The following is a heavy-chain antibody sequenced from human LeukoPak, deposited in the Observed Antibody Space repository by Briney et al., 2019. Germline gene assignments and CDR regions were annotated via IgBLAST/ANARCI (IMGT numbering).Heavy chain of an antibody. Sequence: ASVKVSCKASGYTFTSYDINWVRQATGQGLEWMGWMNPNSGNTGYAQKFQGRVTITADESTSTAYMELSSLRSEDTAVYYCARASKVVPAAMDYYYGMDVWGQGTTVTVSS. CDR2: MNPNSGNT. CDR3: ARASKVVPAAMDYYYGMDV. J-gene: IGHJ6*02. V-gene: IGHV1-8*01. D-gene: IGHD2-2*01. CDR1: GYTFTSYD.